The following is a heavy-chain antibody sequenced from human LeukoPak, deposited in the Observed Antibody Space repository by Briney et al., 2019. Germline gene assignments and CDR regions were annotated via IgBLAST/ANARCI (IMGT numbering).Heavy chain of an antibody. CDR3: ARRSRAIVVVPAAKRGSYYFDY. CDR2: INHSGST. Sequence: KTSETLSLTCIVYGGSFSGYCWSWIRQPPGKGLEWIGEINHSGSTNYNPSLKSRVTISVDTSKNQFSLKLSSVTAADTAVYYCARRSRAIVVVPAAKRGSYYFDYWGQGTLVTVSS. V-gene: IGHV4-34*01. CDR1: GGSFSGYC. J-gene: IGHJ4*02. D-gene: IGHD2-2*01.